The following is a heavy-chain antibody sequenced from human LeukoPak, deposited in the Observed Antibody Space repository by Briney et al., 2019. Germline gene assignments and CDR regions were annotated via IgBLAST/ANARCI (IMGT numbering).Heavy chain of an antibody. Sequence: KPSETLSLTCTVSGGSISSYYWSWIRQPAGKGLVWIGRIYTSGSTNYNPSLKSRVTMSVDTSKNQFSLKLSSVTAADTAVYYCARDRRHYDILTGYYNDYWGQGTLVTVSS. D-gene: IGHD3-9*01. V-gene: IGHV4-4*07. CDR1: GGSISSYY. CDR2: IYTSGST. CDR3: ARDRRHYDILTGYYNDY. J-gene: IGHJ4*02.